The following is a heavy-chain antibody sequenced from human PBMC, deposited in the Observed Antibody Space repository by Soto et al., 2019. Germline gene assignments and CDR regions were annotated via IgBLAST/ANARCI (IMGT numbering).Heavy chain of an antibody. CDR1: GDSVSSNSAA. V-gene: IGHV6-1*01. CDR3: ARAAPIRVAARPGWYFDL. Sequence: SQTLSLTCDISGDSVSSNSAAWNWIRQSPSRGLEWLGRTYYRSKWYNDYAVSVKSRITINPDTSKNQFSLQLNSVTPEDTAVYYCARAAPIRVAARPGWYFDLWGRGTLVTVS. D-gene: IGHD6-6*01. J-gene: IGHJ2*01. CDR2: TYYRSKWYN.